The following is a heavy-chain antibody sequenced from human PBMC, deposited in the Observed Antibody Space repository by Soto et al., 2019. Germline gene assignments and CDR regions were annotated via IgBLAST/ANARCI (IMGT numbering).Heavy chain of an antibody. CDR2: IGSAGDT. D-gene: IGHD6-19*01. J-gene: IGHJ5*01. Sequence: EVELVESGGGLVQPGGSLRLSCAASGFTFSRYDMHWVRQPTGKGLEWVSGIGSAGDTYYPGSVKGRFTISRQNAKNSLYIQMNSLSAEDTAVYYCVRGKDSSGWYSFDSWGRGTLVTVSS. CDR3: VRGKDSSGWYSFDS. V-gene: IGHV3-13*01. CDR1: GFTFSRYD.